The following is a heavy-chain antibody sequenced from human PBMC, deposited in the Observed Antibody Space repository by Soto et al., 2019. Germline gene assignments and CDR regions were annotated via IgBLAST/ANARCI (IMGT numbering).Heavy chain of an antibody. D-gene: IGHD6-19*01. CDR2: ISWNSGSV. Sequence: GGSLRLSCAASGFTFDDYAMHWVRQAPGKGLEWVSGISWNSGSVGYADSVKGRFTISRDNAKNSLYLQMNSLRAEDTALYYCAKGCPWLEGHYYYYMDVWGKGTTVTVSS. J-gene: IGHJ6*03. CDR1: GFTFDDYA. CDR3: AKGCPWLEGHYYYYMDV. V-gene: IGHV3-9*01.